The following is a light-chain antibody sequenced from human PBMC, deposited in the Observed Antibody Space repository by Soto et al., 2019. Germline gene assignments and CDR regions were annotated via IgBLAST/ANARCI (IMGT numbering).Light chain of an antibody. J-gene: IGKJ1*01. V-gene: IGKV3-20*01. CDR2: ASS. Sequence: DIVMTQSPATLSVSPGERVTLSCKTSQSRGSNFLAWYQHKPGQAPRLLIYASSNRATGIPDRFSGSASGTDFTLIISRLEPEDFAMYYCQQYGSSPRTFGQGTKVDIK. CDR1: QSRGSNF. CDR3: QQYGSSPRT.